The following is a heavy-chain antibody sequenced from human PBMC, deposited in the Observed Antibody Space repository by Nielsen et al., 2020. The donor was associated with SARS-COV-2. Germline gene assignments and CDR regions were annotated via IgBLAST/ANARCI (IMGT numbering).Heavy chain of an antibody. CDR3: ATVYSSSSYYYYYGMDV. CDR2: IIPIFGTA. J-gene: IGHJ6*02. CDR1: GGTFSSYA. V-gene: IGHV1-69*13. Sequence: SVKVSCKASGGTFSSYAISWVRQAPGQGLEWMGGIIPIFGTANYAQKFQGRVTITADESTSTAYMELSSPRSEDTAMYYCATVYSSSSYYYYYGMDVWGQGTTVTVSS. D-gene: IGHD6-6*01.